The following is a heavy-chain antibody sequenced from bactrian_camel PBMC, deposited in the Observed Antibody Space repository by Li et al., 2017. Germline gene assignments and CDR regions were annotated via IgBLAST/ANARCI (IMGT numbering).Heavy chain of an antibody. CDR2: IYYDGRT. CDR1: GYARATYS. V-gene: IGHV3S55*01. Sequence: HVQLVESGGGSVQAGGSLTLSCAGSGYARATYSMGWFRQAPGKERAGVAGIYYDGRTTYADSVKGRFTISKDDAKHTLYLQMSSLKPEDTAIYSSAANPYLTDDSNWIDFGYWGQGTQVTVS. J-gene: IGHJ6*01. CDR3: AANPYLTDDSNWIDFGY. D-gene: IGHD6*01.